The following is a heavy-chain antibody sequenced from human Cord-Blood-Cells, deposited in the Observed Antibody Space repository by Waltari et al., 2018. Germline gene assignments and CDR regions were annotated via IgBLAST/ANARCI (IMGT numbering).Heavy chain of an antibody. CDR1: GYTFTGYY. CDR2: INPNRGGT. CDR3: ARDRGTIFGVVINY. J-gene: IGHJ4*02. V-gene: IGHV1-2*02. Sequence: VQLVQSGAEVKKPGASVKVSCQASGYTFTGYYLPWGRQAPGQGLEWMGWINPNRGGTNYAQKFQGRATMTRDTSISTAYMELSRLRSDDTAVYYCARDRGTIFGVVINYWGQGTLVTVSS. D-gene: IGHD3-3*01.